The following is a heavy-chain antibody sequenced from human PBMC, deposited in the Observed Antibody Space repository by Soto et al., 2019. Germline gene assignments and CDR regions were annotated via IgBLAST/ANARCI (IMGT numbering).Heavy chain of an antibody. CDR3: AKGVDFWSGDLDGAFDI. J-gene: IGHJ3*02. CDR1: GFTFSSYA. CDR2: ISGSGGST. V-gene: IGHV3-23*01. Sequence: GGSLRLSCAASGFTFSSYAMSWVRQAPGKGLEWVSAISGSGGSTYYADSVKGRFTISRDNSKNTLYLQMNSLRAEDTAVYYCAKGVDFWSGDLDGAFDIWGQGTMVTVSS. D-gene: IGHD3-3*01.